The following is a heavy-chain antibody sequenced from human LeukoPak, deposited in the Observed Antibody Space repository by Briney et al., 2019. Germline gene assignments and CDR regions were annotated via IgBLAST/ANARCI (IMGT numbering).Heavy chain of an antibody. CDR3: ARDGHRRYYYDSSGREDAFDI. Sequence: ASVKVSCKASGYTFTGYYMHWVRQAPGQGLEWMGWINPNSGGTNYAQKLQGRVSMTIDTSTSTAYMELRSLRSDDTAVYYCARDGHRRYYYDSSGREDAFDIWGQGTMVTVSS. CDR1: GYTFTGYY. V-gene: IGHV1-2*02. CDR2: INPNSGGT. J-gene: IGHJ3*02. D-gene: IGHD3-22*01.